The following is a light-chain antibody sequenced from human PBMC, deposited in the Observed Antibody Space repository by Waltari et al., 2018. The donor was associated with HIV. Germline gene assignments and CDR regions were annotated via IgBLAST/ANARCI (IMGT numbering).Light chain of an antibody. V-gene: IGLV1-47*01. Sequence: QSVLSQPPSASGTPGQRVTISCSGSSSNIGRFYVYWYRQVPGTTPQLLIYRNNQRPSGVPDRFSGSKSGTSASLAISGLLSEDEAYYYCAAWNDNLSGVVFGGGTELTVL. CDR2: RNN. J-gene: IGLJ2*01. CDR1: SSNIGRFY. CDR3: AAWNDNLSGVV.